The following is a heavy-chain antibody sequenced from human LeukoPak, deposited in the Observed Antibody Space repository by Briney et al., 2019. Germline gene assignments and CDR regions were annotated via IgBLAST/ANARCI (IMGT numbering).Heavy chain of an antibody. D-gene: IGHD6-19*01. CDR3: ATRVEGYSSGWYGA. J-gene: IGHJ4*02. V-gene: IGHV1-24*01. Sequence: ASVKVSCKVTGYTLTELSRHWVRQAPGKGLEGMGGFDPEDGETIYAQKFQGRVTMTEDTSTDTAYMELSSLRSEDTAVYYCATRVEGYSSGWYGAWGQGTLVTVSS. CDR1: GYTLTELS. CDR2: FDPEDGET.